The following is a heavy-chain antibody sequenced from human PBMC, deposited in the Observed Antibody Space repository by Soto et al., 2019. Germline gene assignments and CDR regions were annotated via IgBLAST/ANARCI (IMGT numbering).Heavy chain of an antibody. V-gene: IGHV1-18*01. D-gene: IGHD3-16*01. CDR3: ARGGDYYYGLDF. J-gene: IGHJ6*02. CDR1: GYTFSSDG. CDR2: ISAFNGQT. Sequence: ASVKVSCKASGYTFSSDGVSWVRQAPGQGLEWMGWISAFNGQTNYIQKVQGRVTLTTEASTSTAYMELRSLRSDDTAVYYCARGGDYYYGLDFCGQGTTVTFSS.